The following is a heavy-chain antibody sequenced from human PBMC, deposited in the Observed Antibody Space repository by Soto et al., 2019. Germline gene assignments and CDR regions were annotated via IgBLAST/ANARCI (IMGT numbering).Heavy chain of an antibody. J-gene: IGHJ4*02. CDR1: NGSISSGGYY. Sequence: QVQLQESGPGLVKPSETLSLTCTVSNGSISSGGYYWSWIRQHPGKGLEWIGYVYYSGSTYYNPSLKSRVTISVDTSKNQFSAKLSSVTAADTAVYYCARDRSYYGSGRLDYWGQGTLVTVSS. D-gene: IGHD3-10*01. V-gene: IGHV4-31*03. CDR3: ARDRSYYGSGRLDY. CDR2: VYYSGST.